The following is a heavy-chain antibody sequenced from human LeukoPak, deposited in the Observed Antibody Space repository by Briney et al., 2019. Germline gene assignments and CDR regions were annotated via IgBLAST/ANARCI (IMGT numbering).Heavy chain of an antibody. CDR1: GGTFSSYA. Sequence: SVKVSCKASGGTFSSYAISWVRQAPGQGLEWMGGIIPIFGTANYAQKFQGRVTITADESTSTAYVELSSLRSEDTAVYYCARVVPAAIGGFWFDPWGQGTLVTVSS. V-gene: IGHV1-69*01. CDR3: ARVVPAAIGGFWFDP. CDR2: IIPIFGTA. D-gene: IGHD2-2*01. J-gene: IGHJ5*02.